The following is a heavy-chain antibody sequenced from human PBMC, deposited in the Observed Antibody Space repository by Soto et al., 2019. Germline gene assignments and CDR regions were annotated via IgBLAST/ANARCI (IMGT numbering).Heavy chain of an antibody. CDR1: VYRFITYW. CDR3: ARHYDCWSGHSYYYGIDV. D-gene: IGHD3-3*01. Sequence: PGECLKISCEGSVYRFITYWIAWVRQVPGKGLEWMGVIFPDDSDTKYSPSFQGQVSISVDKSINTAYLQWSSLKASDTDIYFCARHYDCWSGHSYYYGIDVWGQGTT. CDR2: IFPDDSDT. J-gene: IGHJ6*02. V-gene: IGHV5-51*01.